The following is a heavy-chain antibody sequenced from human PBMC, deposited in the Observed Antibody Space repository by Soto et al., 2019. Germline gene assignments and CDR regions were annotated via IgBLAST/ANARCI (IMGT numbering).Heavy chain of an antibody. CDR1: GFTFSSYA. CDR3: ANRYGDYSLQPHFDY. CDR2: ISGSGGST. D-gene: IGHD4-17*01. J-gene: IGHJ4*02. Sequence: PGGSLRLSCAASGFTFSSYAMSWVRQAPGKGLEWVSAISGSGGSTYYADSVKGRFTISRDNSKNTLYLQMNSLRAEDTAVYYCANRYGDYSLQPHFDYWGQGTLVTVSS. V-gene: IGHV3-23*01.